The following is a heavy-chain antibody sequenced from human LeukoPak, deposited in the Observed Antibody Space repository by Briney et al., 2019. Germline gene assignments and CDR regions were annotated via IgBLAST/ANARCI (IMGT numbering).Heavy chain of an antibody. V-gene: IGHV3-30*03. CDR3: ARGTAGYHSSYFDF. J-gene: IGHJ4*02. D-gene: IGHD3-16*02. Sequence: PGGSLRLSCAASGLTFSHYGMHWVRQAPGKGLEWVAAISYDGNAKYYVDSVKGRFAISRDNARNTLYLQMNSLRAEDTAVYYCARGTAGYHSSYFDFWGQGTLVTVSS. CDR1: GLTFSHYG. CDR2: ISYDGNAK.